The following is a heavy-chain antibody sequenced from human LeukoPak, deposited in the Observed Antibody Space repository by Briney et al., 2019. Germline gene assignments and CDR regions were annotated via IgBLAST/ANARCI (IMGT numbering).Heavy chain of an antibody. CDR3: ARDSLNYYDSSGYPNWFDP. D-gene: IGHD3-22*01. Sequence: GGSLRLSCAASGFTFSSYSMNWVRQAPGKGLEWVSYISSRSSTIYYADSVKGRFTISGDNAKNSLYLQMNSLRAEDTAVYYCARDSLNYYDSSGYPNWFDPWGQGTLVTVSS. J-gene: IGHJ5*02. V-gene: IGHV3-48*04. CDR2: ISSRSSTI. CDR1: GFTFSSYS.